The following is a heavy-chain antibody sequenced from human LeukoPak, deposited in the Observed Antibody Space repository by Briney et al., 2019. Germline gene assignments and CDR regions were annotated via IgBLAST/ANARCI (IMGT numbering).Heavy chain of an antibody. V-gene: IGHV1-2*02. Sequence: ASVKVSCKASGYTFTGYHMHWVRQAPGQGLEWMGRINPNTGDTNFAQNFQGRVNMTRDTSITTAYMELSRLRSDDTAVYYCARDLPYDFFFYSYMDVWGKGTTVTVSS. CDR1: GYTFTGYH. D-gene: IGHD3-3*01. CDR3: ARDLPYDFFFYSYMDV. CDR2: INPNTGDT. J-gene: IGHJ6*03.